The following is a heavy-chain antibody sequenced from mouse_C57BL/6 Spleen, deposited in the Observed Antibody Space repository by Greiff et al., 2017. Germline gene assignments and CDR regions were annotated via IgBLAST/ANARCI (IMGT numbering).Heavy chain of an antibody. Sequence: QVQLKQPGAELVKPGASVKVSCKASGYTFTSYWMHWVKQRPGQGLEWIGRIHPSDSDTNYNQKFKGKATLTVDKSSSTAYMQLSSLTSEDSAVYYCAIPAYYSNYDAMDYWGQGTSVTVSS. V-gene: IGHV1-74*01. CDR3: AIPAYYSNYDAMDY. J-gene: IGHJ4*01. D-gene: IGHD2-5*01. CDR2: IHPSDSDT. CDR1: GYTFTSYW.